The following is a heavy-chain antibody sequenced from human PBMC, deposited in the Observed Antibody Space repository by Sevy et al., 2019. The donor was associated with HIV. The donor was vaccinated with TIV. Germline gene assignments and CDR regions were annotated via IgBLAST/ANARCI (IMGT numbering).Heavy chain of an antibody. CDR1: GFSISNNFY. CDR2: IYHSGTT. CDR3: ARARRPETNYFCMDV. Sequence: SETLSLTCDVSGFSISNNFYRGWIRQPPGKGLEWIGSIYHSGTTYYSPSLNSRVTISVDMSNNQFALRLTSVTAADTAVYYCARARRPETNYFCMDVWGKGTTVTVSS. V-gene: IGHV4-38-2*01. D-gene: IGHD3-3*01. J-gene: IGHJ6*03.